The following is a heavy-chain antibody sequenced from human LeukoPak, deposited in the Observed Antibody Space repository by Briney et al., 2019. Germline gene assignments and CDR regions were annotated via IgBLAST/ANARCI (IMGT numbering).Heavy chain of an antibody. V-gene: IGHV3-30*03. CDR1: GFTFSSYG. CDR2: ISYDGSNK. Sequence: GGSLRLSCAASGFTFSSYGMHWVRQAPGKGLEWVAAISYDGSNKYYADSVKGRFTISRDNSKNTLYLQMNSLRAEDTAVYYCALVTGDYWGQGTLVTVSS. J-gene: IGHJ4*02. D-gene: IGHD3-9*01. CDR3: ALVTGDY.